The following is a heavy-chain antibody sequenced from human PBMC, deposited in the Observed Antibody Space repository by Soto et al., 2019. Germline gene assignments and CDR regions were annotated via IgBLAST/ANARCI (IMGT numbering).Heavy chain of an antibody. V-gene: IGHV4-4*02. J-gene: IGHJ3*01. D-gene: IGHD6-13*01. Sequence: SETLSLTCVVSGGSISSTNWWTWVRQPPGKRLEWIGEIYHNGSPTYSPSLRGRATISVDKSNNQFSLRLRSVTAADTAVYYCTRSIITTAGTDAFDLWGQGTLVTVS. CDR3: TRSIITTAGTDAFDL. CDR1: GGSISSTNW. CDR2: IYHNGSP.